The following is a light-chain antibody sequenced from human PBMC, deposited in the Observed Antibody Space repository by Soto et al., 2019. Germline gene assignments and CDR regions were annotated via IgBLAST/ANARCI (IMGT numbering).Light chain of an antibody. J-gene: IGKJ3*01. Sequence: EIVLTQSPGTLSLSPGERATLSCRASQSVSSSYLAWYQQKPGQAPRLLIYGASSRAAGIPDRFSSSGSGTDFTPTISRLEPEDFAVYYYQQYGSPRVTFGPGTKVDIK. CDR1: QSVSSSY. CDR2: GAS. V-gene: IGKV3-20*01. CDR3: QQYGSPRVT.